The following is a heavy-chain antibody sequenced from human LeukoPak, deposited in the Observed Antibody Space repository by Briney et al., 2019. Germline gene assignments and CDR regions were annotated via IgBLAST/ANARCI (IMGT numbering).Heavy chain of an antibody. D-gene: IGHD5-24*01. CDR1: GGSITSHY. V-gene: IGHV4-59*11. CDR2: IHYSGST. CDR3: ARDGYNYY. J-gene: IGHJ4*02. Sequence: SETLSLTCTVSGGSITSHYWSWVRQPPGKGLEWVGYIHYSGSTNYNPSLKSRVTISVDTSKNEFSLNLRSVTAADTAVYYCARDGYNYYWGQGTLVTVSS.